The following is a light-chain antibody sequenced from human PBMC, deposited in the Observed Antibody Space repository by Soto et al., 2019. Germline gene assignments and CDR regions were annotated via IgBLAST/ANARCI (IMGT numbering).Light chain of an antibody. CDR3: QQYGSPPIT. CDR2: GAS. Sequence: EIGLTQSPGTLSLSPVERATLSCMASQSVSSSYLAWYQQKPGRAPRLLIYGASSRATGIPDRFSGSGSGTDFTLTISRLEPEDFAVYYCQQYGSPPITFGQGTRLEIK. V-gene: IGKV3-20*01. CDR1: QSVSSSY. J-gene: IGKJ5*01.